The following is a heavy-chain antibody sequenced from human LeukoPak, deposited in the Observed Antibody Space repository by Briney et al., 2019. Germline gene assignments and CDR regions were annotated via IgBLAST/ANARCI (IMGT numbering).Heavy chain of an antibody. V-gene: IGHV5-51*03. J-gene: IGHJ3*02. CDR2: IYPGDSDT. D-gene: IGHD2-8*01. CDR3: ASLRPRYCTNGVCYTSARGAFDI. CDR1: GYSFTSYW. Sequence: PGESLKIPCKGSGYSFTSYWIGWVCQMPGKGLEWMGIIYPGDSDTRYSPSFQGQVTISADKSISTAYLQWSSLKASDTAMYYCASLRPRYCTNGVCYTSARGAFDIWGQGTMVTVSS.